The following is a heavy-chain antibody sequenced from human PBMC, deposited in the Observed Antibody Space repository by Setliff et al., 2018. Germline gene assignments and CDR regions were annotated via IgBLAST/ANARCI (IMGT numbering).Heavy chain of an antibody. Sequence: GGSLRLSCAASGLTFGTTSMHWARQAPGKGLEWVSVISGSGGSTYYADSVKGRFTISRDNSKNTLYLQMNSLRAEDTAVYYCAKDGSGSYDYLDYWGQGTLVTVS. CDR1: GLTFGTTS. CDR2: ISGSGGST. J-gene: IGHJ4*02. V-gene: IGHV3-23*01. CDR3: AKDGSGSYDYLDY. D-gene: IGHD6-13*01.